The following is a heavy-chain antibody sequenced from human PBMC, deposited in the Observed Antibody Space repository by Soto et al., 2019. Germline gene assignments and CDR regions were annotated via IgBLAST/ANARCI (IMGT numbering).Heavy chain of an antibody. J-gene: IGHJ6*02. V-gene: IGHV3-74*01. CDR2: IDNAGSSA. CDR1: GFTFSIYW. Sequence: GGPLRLSCAASGFTFSIYWMHWVRQAPGKGPVWVSRIDNAGSSARYADSVKGRFTISRDNAKNTVYLQMNSLRAEDTAVYYCTRVGGSVSGMDVWGQGTTVTVSS. CDR3: TRVGGSVSGMDV. D-gene: IGHD1-26*01.